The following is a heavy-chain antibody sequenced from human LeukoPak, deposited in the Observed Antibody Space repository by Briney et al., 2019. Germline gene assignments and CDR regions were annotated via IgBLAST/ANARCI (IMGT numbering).Heavy chain of an antibody. CDR3: ARGYCSGGSCYSLDY. CDR1: GGTFSSYT. Sequence: SVKVSCKASGGTFSSYTISWVRQAPGQGLEWMGRIIPILAIANYAQKFQGRVTITADKSTSTAYMELSSLRSEDTAEYYCARGYCSGGSCYSLDYWGQGTLVTVSS. V-gene: IGHV1-69*02. CDR2: IIPILAIA. D-gene: IGHD2-15*01. J-gene: IGHJ4*02.